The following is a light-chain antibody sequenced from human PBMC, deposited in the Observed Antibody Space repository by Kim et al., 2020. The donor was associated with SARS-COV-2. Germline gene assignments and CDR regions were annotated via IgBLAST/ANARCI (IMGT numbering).Light chain of an antibody. J-gene: IGKJ4*01. CDR1: QSVSSN. Sequence: VAPGARATLSCRASQSVSSNLAWYQQKPGQAPRLLIYGASTRATCIPARFSGSGSGTEFTLTISSLQSEDFAVYYCQQYNNWPPLTFGGGTKLEI. CDR3: QQYNNWPPLT. V-gene: IGKV3-15*01. CDR2: GAS.